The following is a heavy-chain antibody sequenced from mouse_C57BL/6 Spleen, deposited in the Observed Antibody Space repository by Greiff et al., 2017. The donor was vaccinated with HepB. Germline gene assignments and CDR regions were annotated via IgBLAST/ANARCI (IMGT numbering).Heavy chain of an antibody. CDR2: IDPSDSYT. D-gene: IGHD2-4*01. CDR3: ARGGDYDVFDY. J-gene: IGHJ2*01. CDR1: GYTFTSYW. Sequence: QVQLQQPGAELVKPGASVKLSCKASGYTFTSYWMQWVKQRPGQGLEWIGVIDPSDSYTNYNQKFKGKATLTVDTSSSTAYMQLSSLTSEDSAVYYCARGGDYDVFDYWGQGTTLTVSS. V-gene: IGHV1-50*01.